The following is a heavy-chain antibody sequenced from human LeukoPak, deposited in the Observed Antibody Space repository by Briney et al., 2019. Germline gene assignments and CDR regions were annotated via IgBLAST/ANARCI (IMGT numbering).Heavy chain of an antibody. CDR1: GDSISLSFYY. CDR2: VYYSGTT. V-gene: IGHV4-39*07. J-gene: IGHJ4*02. Sequence: SETLSLTCSVSGDSISLSFYYWGWIRQPPGKALGWIGSVYYSGTTSYNPSLKSRVTISVDTSKNQFSLKLSSVTAADTAVYYCARDRYYYGSGSPAFDYWGQGTLVTVSS. CDR3: ARDRYYYGSGSPAFDY. D-gene: IGHD3-10*01.